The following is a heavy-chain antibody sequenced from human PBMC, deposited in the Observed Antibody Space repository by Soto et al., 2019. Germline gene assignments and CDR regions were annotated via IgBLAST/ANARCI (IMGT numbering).Heavy chain of an antibody. J-gene: IGHJ6*03. V-gene: IGHV3-21*01. CDR2: ISSSSSYI. Sequence: PGGSLRLSCAASGFTFSSYSMNWVRQAPGKELEWVSSISSSSSYIYYADSVKGRFTISRDNAKNSLYLQMNSLRAEDTAVYYCARSGHIWGDYNYYYYYMDVWGKGTTVTVSS. D-gene: IGHD4-17*01. CDR1: GFTFSSYS. CDR3: ARSGHIWGDYNYYYYYMDV.